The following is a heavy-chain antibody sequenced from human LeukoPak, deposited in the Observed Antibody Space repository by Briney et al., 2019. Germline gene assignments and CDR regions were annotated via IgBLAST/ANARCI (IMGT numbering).Heavy chain of an antibody. D-gene: IGHD1-26*01. Sequence: GGSLRLSCAASGFIFSSYDMNWVRQAPGNGLEWVSSISSGGSHIYYADSLKGRFTISRDNAKNSLYLQMNSLRVEDTAVYYCARDLLASGDYWGQGTLVTVSS. CDR2: ISSGGSHI. CDR1: GFIFSSYD. CDR3: ARDLLASGDY. J-gene: IGHJ4*02. V-gene: IGHV3-21*01.